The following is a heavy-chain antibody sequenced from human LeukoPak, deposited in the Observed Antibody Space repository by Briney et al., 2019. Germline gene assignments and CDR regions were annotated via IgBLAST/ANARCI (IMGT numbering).Heavy chain of an antibody. J-gene: IGHJ4*02. CDR2: ISYTGST. Sequence: SETLSLTCTVSGGSISRYYWSWIRQPPGKGLEWIGYISYTGSTTYNSSLKSRVTISLGTSQNQFSLKLTSVTPADTAVYYCAGTAKYYYGSETYYFFDYWGQGTLVTVSS. D-gene: IGHD3-10*01. CDR3: AGTAKYYYGSETYYFFDY. V-gene: IGHV4-59*01. CDR1: GGSISRYY.